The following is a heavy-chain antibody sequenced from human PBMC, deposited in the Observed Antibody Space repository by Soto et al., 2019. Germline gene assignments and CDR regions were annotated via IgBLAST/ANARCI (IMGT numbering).Heavy chain of an antibody. V-gene: IGHV3-23*01. CDR1: GFTFSSYA. CDR2: ISGSGGST. J-gene: IGHJ4*02. CDR3: AKAGGQYCSSTSCYYFDY. D-gene: IGHD2-2*01. Sequence: GESLKISCAASGFTFSSYAMSWVRQAPGKGLEWVSAISGSGGSTYYADSVKGRFTISRDNSKNTLYLQMNSLRAEDTAVYYCAKAGGQYCSSTSCYYFDYWGQGTLVTVSS.